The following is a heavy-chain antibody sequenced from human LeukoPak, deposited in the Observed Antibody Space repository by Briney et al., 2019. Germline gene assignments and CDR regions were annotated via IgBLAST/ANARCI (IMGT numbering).Heavy chain of an antibody. Sequence: GGSLRLSCAASGLTFSNAWMAWVRQAPGKGLEWVGRIKSKTDGGTTDDATPVKGGFTISRDGSKNTLYLQMNSLKTEDTAVYYCATDDPRWSYWGQGTLVTVSS. V-gene: IGHV3-15*01. CDR3: ATDDPRWSY. CDR1: GLTFSNAW. J-gene: IGHJ4*02. CDR2: IKSKTDGGTT. D-gene: IGHD4-23*01.